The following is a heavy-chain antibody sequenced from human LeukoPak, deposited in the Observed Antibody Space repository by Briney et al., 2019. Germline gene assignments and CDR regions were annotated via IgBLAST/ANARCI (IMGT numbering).Heavy chain of an antibody. CDR2: ISGYNGNT. CDR1: GYTFTTYN. CDR3: ASRAMTSIRYFPL. J-gene: IGHJ2*01. D-gene: IGHD2-2*02. Sequence: ASVTVSFKASGYTFTTYNINWVRQAPGQGGEGMGWISGYNGNTNYAQKLQGRVTITTDTSTSTAYMELRSLKSDDTAVYYCASRAMTSIRYFPLWGRGTLVTVSS. V-gene: IGHV1-18*01.